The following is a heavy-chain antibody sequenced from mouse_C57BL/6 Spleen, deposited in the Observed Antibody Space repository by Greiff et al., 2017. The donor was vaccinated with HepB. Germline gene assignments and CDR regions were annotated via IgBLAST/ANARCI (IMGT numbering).Heavy chain of an antibody. J-gene: IGHJ1*03. D-gene: IGHD1-1*01. CDR3: ARSNYYGSIDWYFDV. CDR1: GYSITSYY. CDR2: ISYSGST. Sequence: EVKLMESGPGLAKPSQTLSLTCSVTGYSITSYYWNWIRKFPGNKLEYMGYISYSGSTYYNPSLKSRISITRDTSKNQYYLQLNSVTTEDTATYYCARSNYYGSIDWYFDVWGTGTTVTVSS. V-gene: IGHV3-8*01.